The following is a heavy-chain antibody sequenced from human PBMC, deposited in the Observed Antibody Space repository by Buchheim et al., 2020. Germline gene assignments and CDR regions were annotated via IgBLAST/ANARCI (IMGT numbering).Heavy chain of an antibody. CDR2: INSDGSTT. CDR3: ARDRSYALDV. Sequence: EVQLVESGGGLVQPGGSLRLSCAASGFDFSNSWMHWVRQAPGKGLVWVSHINSDGSTTTYADSVKGRFTISSDNAKNPVYLEMNSLRVEDTAVYYCARDRSYALDVWGQGTT. J-gene: IGHJ6*02. V-gene: IGHV3-74*03. CDR1: GFDFSNSW.